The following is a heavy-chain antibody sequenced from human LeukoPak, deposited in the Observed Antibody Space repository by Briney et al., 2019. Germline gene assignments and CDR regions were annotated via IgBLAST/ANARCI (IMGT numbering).Heavy chain of an antibody. J-gene: IGHJ4*02. CDR1: GGSFSGYY. CDR3: ARVGDYYDSSGHAPYYFDY. D-gene: IGHD3-22*01. Sequence: PSETLSLTCAVYGGSFSGYYWGWIRQPPGKGLEWIGEINHSGSTNYNPSLKSRVTISVDTSKNQFSLKLSSVTAADTAVYYCARVGDYYDSSGHAPYYFDYWGQGTLVTVSS. CDR2: INHSGST. V-gene: IGHV4-34*01.